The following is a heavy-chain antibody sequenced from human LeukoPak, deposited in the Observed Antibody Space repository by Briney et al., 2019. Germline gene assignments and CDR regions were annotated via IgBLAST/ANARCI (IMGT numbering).Heavy chain of an antibody. D-gene: IGHD2-8*01. CDR3: ARRGVDSYYYYMDV. Sequence: QPGGSLRLSCAASGLIVSNNYMSWVRQTPGKGLEWVSVIYNDGSTYYADSVKGRFTISRDNAKNSLFLQMNNLTVEDTALYYCARRGVDSYYYYMDVWGKGTTVIVSS. CDR1: GLIVSNNY. J-gene: IGHJ6*03. CDR2: IYNDGST. V-gene: IGHV3-53*01.